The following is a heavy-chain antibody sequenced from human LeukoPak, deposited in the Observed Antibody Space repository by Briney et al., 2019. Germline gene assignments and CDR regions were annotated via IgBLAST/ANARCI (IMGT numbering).Heavy chain of an antibody. D-gene: IGHD6-13*01. CDR1: GYTFSGYY. V-gene: IGHV1-2*02. J-gene: IGHJ4*02. Sequence: ASVQVSCKASGYTFSGYYLHWVRQAPGQGLEWMAWINPNSGATDYAQKFKGRVTMSRDTYTATVYMEVSGLTSDDTAVYYCARGGSSSCDYWGQGTQVTVSS. CDR2: INPNSGAT. CDR3: ARGGSSSCDY.